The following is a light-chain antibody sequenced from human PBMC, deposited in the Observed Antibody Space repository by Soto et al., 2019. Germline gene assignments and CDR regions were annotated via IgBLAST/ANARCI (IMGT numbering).Light chain of an antibody. CDR1: QSIRTY. J-gene: IGKJ1*01. Sequence: QITLSVFAVYAPEGDRVTIPNRASQSIRTYLNWYQQQLGIAAKLLIYTASTLQSGVPSWLIGSGSGTDFTLTISSLQPEDFATYYCKQSYFTLLMFGQGTKVDIK. V-gene: IGKV1-39*01. CDR2: TAS. CDR3: KQSYFTLLM.